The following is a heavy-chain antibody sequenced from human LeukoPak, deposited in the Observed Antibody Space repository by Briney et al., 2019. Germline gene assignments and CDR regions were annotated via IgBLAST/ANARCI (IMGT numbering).Heavy chain of an antibody. V-gene: IGHV3-21*01. Sequence: GGSLRLSCAASGFTFSSYSMNWVRQAPGKGLEWVSSISSSSSYIYYADSVKGRFTISRDNAKNSLYLQMNGLRAEDTAVYYCARDRSGYYDSSGYPIDYWGQGALVTVSS. CDR3: ARDRSGYYDSSGYPIDY. D-gene: IGHD3-22*01. CDR2: ISSSSSYI. CDR1: GFTFSSYS. J-gene: IGHJ4*02.